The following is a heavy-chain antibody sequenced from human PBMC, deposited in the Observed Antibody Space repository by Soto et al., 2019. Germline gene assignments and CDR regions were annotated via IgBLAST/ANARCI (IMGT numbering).Heavy chain of an antibody. V-gene: IGHV5-51*01. J-gene: IGHJ5*02. CDR2: IYPGDSDT. CDR3: ARYGYYYDSSASRLENWFDP. CDR1: GYSFTSYW. D-gene: IGHD3-22*01. Sequence: PGESLKISCKGSGYSFTSYWIGWVRQMPGKGLEWMGIIYPGDSDTRYSPSFQGQVTISADKSISTAYLQWSSLKASDTAMYYCARYGYYYDSSASRLENWFDPWDQGTLVTVSS.